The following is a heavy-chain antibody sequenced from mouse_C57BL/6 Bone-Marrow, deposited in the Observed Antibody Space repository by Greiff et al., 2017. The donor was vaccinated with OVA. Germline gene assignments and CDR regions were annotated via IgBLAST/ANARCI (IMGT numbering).Heavy chain of an antibody. CDR1: GYTFTSYG. J-gene: IGHJ2*01. Sequence: VQLQQSGAELARPGASVKLSCKASGYTFTSYGISWVKQRTGQGLEWIGEIYPRSGNTYYNEKFKGKATLTADKSSSPAYMELRSLTSEDSAVYFCARGGTLWHFDYWGQGTTLTVSS. CDR2: IYPRSGNT. D-gene: IGHD1-1*02. CDR3: ARGGTLWHFDY. V-gene: IGHV1-81*01.